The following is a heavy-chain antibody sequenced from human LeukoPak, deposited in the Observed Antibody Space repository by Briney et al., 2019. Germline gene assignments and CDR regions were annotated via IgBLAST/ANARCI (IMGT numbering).Heavy chain of an antibody. Sequence: ASVKVSCKVSGYTLTELSMHWVRQAPGKGLEWMGGFDPEDGETIYAQKFQGRVTMTEDTSTDTAYMELSSLRSEDTAVYYCATAGAAAGTEYYFDYWGQGTLVTVSS. V-gene: IGHV1-24*01. CDR3: ATAGAAAGTEYYFDY. CDR1: GYTLTELS. D-gene: IGHD6-13*01. CDR2: FDPEDGET. J-gene: IGHJ4*02.